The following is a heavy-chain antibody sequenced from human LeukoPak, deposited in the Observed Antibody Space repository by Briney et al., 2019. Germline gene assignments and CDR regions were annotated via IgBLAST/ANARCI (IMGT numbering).Heavy chain of an antibody. CDR1: GFTFSNYG. Sequence: ETGGSLRLSCAASGFTFSNYGMHWVRQAPGKGLEWVAFIRYDGSNKDYADSVKGRFTISRDNSKNTLYLQMNSLRAEDTAVYYCAKDGYNYPDYWGQGTLVTVSS. CDR2: IRYDGSNK. V-gene: IGHV3-30*02. J-gene: IGHJ4*02. CDR3: AKDGYNYPDY. D-gene: IGHD5-24*01.